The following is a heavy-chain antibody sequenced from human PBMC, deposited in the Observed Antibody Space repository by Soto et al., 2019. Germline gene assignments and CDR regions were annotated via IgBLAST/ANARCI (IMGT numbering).Heavy chain of an antibody. Sequence: TSETLSLTCTFSGGSISSGDYYWSWIRQPPGKGLEWIGYIYYSGSTYYNPSLKSRVTISVDTSKNQFSLKLSSVTAADTAVYYCARATLLENIVLVPAATGDWFDPWGQGTLVTVSS. CDR2: IYYSGST. CDR1: GGSISSGDYY. V-gene: IGHV4-30-4*01. CDR3: ARATLLENIVLVPAATGDWFDP. J-gene: IGHJ5*02. D-gene: IGHD2-2*01.